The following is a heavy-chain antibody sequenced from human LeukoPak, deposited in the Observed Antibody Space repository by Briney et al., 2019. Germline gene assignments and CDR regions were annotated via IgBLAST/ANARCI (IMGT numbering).Heavy chain of an antibody. J-gene: IGHJ4*02. CDR2: IKQDGSEK. CDR3: VRDRAAPDS. V-gene: IGHV3-7*01. Sequence: GGSLRLSCAASGITSSSHRMSWVRQAAGKGLEWVANIKQDGSEKYYVDSVKGRFTVSRDNAKNSIYVQMNNLRAEDTAVYYCVRDRAAPDSWGQGTLVTVSS. CDR1: GITSSSHR. D-gene: IGHD3-10*01.